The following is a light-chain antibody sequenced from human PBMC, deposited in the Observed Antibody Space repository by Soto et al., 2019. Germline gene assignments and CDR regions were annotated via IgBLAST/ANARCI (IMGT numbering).Light chain of an antibody. V-gene: IGKV1-27*01. CDR2: TAS. J-gene: IGKJ4*01. Sequence: DIQMTQSPSSLSASVGDRVTITCRASQGISNYLAWYQQKPGKVPKLLIYTASTLQSGVPSRFIGSGSGTDFTLTISSLQPEDVATYYCQNYNSAPQLTFGGGTKVEIK. CDR1: QGISNY. CDR3: QNYNSAPQLT.